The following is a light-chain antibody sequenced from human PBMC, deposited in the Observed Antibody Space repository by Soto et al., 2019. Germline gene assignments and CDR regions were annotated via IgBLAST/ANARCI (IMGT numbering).Light chain of an antibody. CDR1: QGISSY. V-gene: IGKV1-9*01. J-gene: IGKJ5*01. Sequence: DIQLTQSPFFLSASLGDRITVTCRASQGISSYLAWYQQTPGKAPKLLIYASSTLLSGVPSRFSGSGSGTEFTLTISNLPPEDFATYFCQQLNTFPITFGQGTRL. CDR2: ASS. CDR3: QQLNTFPIT.